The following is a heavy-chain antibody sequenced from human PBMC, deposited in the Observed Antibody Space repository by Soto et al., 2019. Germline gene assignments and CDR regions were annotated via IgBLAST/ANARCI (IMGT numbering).Heavy chain of an antibody. D-gene: IGHD4-17*01. Sequence: EVQLVESGGGLVQPGGSLRLSCAASGFTVSSNYMSWVRQAPGKGLEWVSVIYSGGSTYYADSVKGRFTISRDNSKNTLYLQMNSLRADDTAVYYCARDFVHGDHPEYFRHWGQGTLVTVSS. CDR2: IYSGGST. CDR3: ARDFVHGDHPEYFRH. J-gene: IGHJ1*01. CDR1: GFTVSSNY. V-gene: IGHV3-66*01.